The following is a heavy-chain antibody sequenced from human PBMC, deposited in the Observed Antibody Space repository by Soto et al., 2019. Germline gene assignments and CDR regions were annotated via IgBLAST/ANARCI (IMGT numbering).Heavy chain of an antibody. J-gene: IGHJ3*02. D-gene: IGHD6-6*01. CDR1: GGTFSSYA. CDR3: ARHRIAARRGDAFDI. V-gene: IGHV1-69*01. CDR2: VIPIFGTA. Sequence: QVQLVQSGAEVKKPGSSVKVSCKASGGTFSSYAISWVRQAPGQGLEWMGGVIPIFGTANYAQKFQGRVTMTGDQSTSTASMEVSSLRPEDTAVYYCARHRIAARRGDAFDIWGQGTMVTVSS.